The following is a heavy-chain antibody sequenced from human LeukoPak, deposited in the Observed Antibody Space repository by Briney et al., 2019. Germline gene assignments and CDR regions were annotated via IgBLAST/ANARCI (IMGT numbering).Heavy chain of an antibody. D-gene: IGHD6-19*01. CDR3: ARSSSGWYSSDY. V-gene: IGHV3-23*01. CDR1: GFTFTSYS. J-gene: IGHJ4*02. Sequence: GGSLRLSCAASGFTFTSYSMSWVRQAPGKGLEWVSGVSRDGSKKKYVDNVKGRFIISGDNPKNTLYLQMNSLRAEDTAVYYCARSSSGWYSSDYCGQGTLVTVSS. CDR2: VSRDGSKK.